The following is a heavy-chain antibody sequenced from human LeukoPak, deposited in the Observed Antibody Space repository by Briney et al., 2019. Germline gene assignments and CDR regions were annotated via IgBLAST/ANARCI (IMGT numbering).Heavy chain of an antibody. V-gene: IGHV4-4*09. CDR2: VYLSGST. J-gene: IGHJ6*03. CDR3: ARSAFYYYYVDV. Sequence: KTSETLSLTCTISGGSISTYYWSWIRQAPGKGLEWLGYVYLSGSTSYSPSLKSRVTISLDTSKNQFSLNLNSVTAADTAVYYCARSAFYYYYVDVWGKGTTVTVSS. CDR1: GGSISTYY.